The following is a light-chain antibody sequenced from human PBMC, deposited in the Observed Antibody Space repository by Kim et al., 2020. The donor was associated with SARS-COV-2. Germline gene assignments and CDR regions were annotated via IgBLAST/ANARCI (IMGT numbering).Light chain of an antibody. J-gene: IGLJ3*02. CDR1: RGHTTVA. CDR2: LNSDGSY. V-gene: IGLV4-69*01. CDR3: QTWGTGLWV. Sequence: ASIQPAGTLNRGHTTVAIAWQQQQPGKGPRYLMKLNSDGSYNKGVGIPDRFSGSSSGADRYLTISSLQSEDEGDYYCQTWGTGLWVFGGGTKLTVL.